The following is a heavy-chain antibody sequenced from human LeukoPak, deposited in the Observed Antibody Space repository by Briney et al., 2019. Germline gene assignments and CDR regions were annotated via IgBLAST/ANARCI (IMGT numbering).Heavy chain of an antibody. J-gene: IGHJ3*02. Sequence: GGSLRLSCAASGFTFSSYGMHWVRQAPGKGLEWVAVIWYDGSNKYYADPVKGRFTISRDNSKNKLYLQMNRLRAEDTAVYYCARDRPRSGSRSDAFDIWGQGTMVTVSS. CDR1: GFTFSSYG. CDR3: ARDRPRSGSRSDAFDI. CDR2: IWYDGSNK. V-gene: IGHV3-33*01. D-gene: IGHD1-26*01.